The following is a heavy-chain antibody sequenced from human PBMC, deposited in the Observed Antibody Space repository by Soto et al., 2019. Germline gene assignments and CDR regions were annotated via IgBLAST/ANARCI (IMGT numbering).Heavy chain of an antibody. D-gene: IGHD3-10*01. Sequence: SETLSLTCTVSGGSISSSSYYWGWIRQPPGKGLEWIGSIYYSGSTYYNPSLKSRVTISVDTSKNQFSLKLSSVTAADTAVYYCARHRDYYGSGSYYLPQYYMDVWGKGTTVTVSS. CDR1: GGSISSSSYY. V-gene: IGHV4-39*01. CDR3: ARHRDYYGSGSYYLPQYYMDV. J-gene: IGHJ6*03. CDR2: IYYSGST.